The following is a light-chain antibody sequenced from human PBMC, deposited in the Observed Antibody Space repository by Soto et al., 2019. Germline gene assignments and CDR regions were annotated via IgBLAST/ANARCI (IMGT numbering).Light chain of an antibody. V-gene: IGKV3-15*01. J-gene: IGKJ5*01. Sequence: DIVMTQSPATLSVSPGERATLSCRASQSISSNLAWYQHKPGQAPRLLIDGASTRATGISARFSGSGSGTEFTLTISSLQSEDLAVYYCQQYNNWPPTFGQGTRLEIK. CDR2: GAS. CDR1: QSISSN. CDR3: QQYNNWPPT.